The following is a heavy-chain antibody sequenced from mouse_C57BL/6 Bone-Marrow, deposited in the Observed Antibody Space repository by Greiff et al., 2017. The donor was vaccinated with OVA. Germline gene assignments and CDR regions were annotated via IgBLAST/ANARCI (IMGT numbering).Heavy chain of an antibody. CDR3: TRWGPYYFDY. J-gene: IGHJ2*01. Sequence: QVQLKEPGAELVRPGASVTLSCKASGYTFTDYEMHWVKQTPVHGLEWIGAIDPETGGTAYNQKFKGKAILTADKSSSTAYMELRSLTSEDSAVYYCTRWGPYYFDYWGQGTTLTVSS. V-gene: IGHV1-15*01. CDR2: IDPETGGT. CDR1: GYTFTDYE.